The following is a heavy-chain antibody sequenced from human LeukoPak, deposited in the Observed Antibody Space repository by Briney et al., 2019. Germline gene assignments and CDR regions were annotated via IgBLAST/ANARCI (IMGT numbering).Heavy chain of an antibody. Sequence: ASVKVSCKASGFTFTSSAMQWVRQARGQRLEWIGWIVVGSGNTNYAQKCQERVTITRDMSTSTAYMELSSLRSEDTAVYYCAADMGDSSGTGLDYWGQGTLVTVSS. CDR2: IVVGSGNT. D-gene: IGHD3-22*01. V-gene: IGHV1-58*02. CDR1: GFTFTSSA. J-gene: IGHJ4*02. CDR3: AADMGDSSGTGLDY.